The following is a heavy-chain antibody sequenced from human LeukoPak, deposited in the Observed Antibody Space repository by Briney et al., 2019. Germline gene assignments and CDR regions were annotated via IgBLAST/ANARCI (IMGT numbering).Heavy chain of an antibody. V-gene: IGHV1-18*01. CDR1: GYTFTSYG. Sequence: ASVKVSCKASGYTFTSYGISWVRQAPGQGLEWMGWISAYNGNTNYAQKLQGRVTVTRDTSTSTVYMDLSSLRSEDTAVYYCARAVGPRGGNWFDPWGQGTLVTVSS. D-gene: IGHD1-26*01. CDR2: ISAYNGNT. CDR3: ARAVGPRGGNWFDP. J-gene: IGHJ5*02.